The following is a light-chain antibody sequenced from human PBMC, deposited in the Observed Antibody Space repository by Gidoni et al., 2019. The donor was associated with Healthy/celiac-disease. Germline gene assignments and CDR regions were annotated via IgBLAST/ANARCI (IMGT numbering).Light chain of an antibody. V-gene: IGKV3-11*01. Sequence: DIVLTQSPATLSLPPGERATLPCRASQSVSRYLAWYQQKPGQAPRLLIYDAANRATGIPARFSGSGSGTDFTLTISSLEPEDFAVYYCQQRSNGRFAFGPGTKVDIK. J-gene: IGKJ3*01. CDR3: QQRSNGRFA. CDR2: DAA. CDR1: QSVSRY.